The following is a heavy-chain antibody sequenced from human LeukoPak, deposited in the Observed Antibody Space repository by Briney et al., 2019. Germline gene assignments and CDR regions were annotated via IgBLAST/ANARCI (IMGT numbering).Heavy chain of an antibody. J-gene: IGHJ4*02. D-gene: IGHD3-22*01. CDR2: ISYDGSNK. CDR1: GFTFNSYS. Sequence: PGRSLRLSCAASGFTFNSYSMYWVRQAPGKGLEWEAVISYDGSNKYYADSVKGRFTISRDNSKNTLHLQMNSLRVEDAAVYYCAKSFYDSGGYYGIIDYWGQGTLVTVSS. CDR3: AKSFYDSGGYYGIIDY. V-gene: IGHV3-30*18.